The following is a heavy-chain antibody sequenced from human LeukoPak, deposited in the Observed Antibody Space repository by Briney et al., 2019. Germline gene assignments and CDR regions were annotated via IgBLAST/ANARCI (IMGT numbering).Heavy chain of an antibody. CDR3: AIDFNGGEYSSSQPGV. V-gene: IGHV3-21*01. CDR2: ISSSSSDI. CDR1: GFTFSSYS. J-gene: IGHJ4*02. D-gene: IGHD6-6*01. Sequence: GGSLRLSCAASGFTFSSYSMNWLRPAPGKELEGVSSISSSSSDIYYADSVKGRFTISGDNAKSSLDLQMNSLRAEDTAVDHCAIDFNGGEYSSSQPGVWGQGTLVTVSS.